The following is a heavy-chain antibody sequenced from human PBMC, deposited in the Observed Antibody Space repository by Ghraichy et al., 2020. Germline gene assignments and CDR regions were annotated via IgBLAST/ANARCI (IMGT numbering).Heavy chain of an antibody. CDR3: ANRGGLWFGELPGFDY. CDR1: GFTFSSYG. V-gene: IGHV3-30*02. Sequence: GGSLRLSCAASGFTFSSYGMHWVRQAPGKGLEWVAFIRYDGSNKYYADSVKGRFTISRDNSKNTLYLQMNSLRAEDTAVYYCANRGGLWFGELPGFDYWGQGTLVTVSS. CDR2: IRYDGSNK. D-gene: IGHD3-10*01. J-gene: IGHJ4*02.